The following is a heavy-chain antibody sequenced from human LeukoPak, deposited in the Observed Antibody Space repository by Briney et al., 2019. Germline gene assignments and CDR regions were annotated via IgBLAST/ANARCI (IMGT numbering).Heavy chain of an antibody. CDR2: IKQDGSEK. J-gene: IGHJ6*03. CDR3: ARETHGDYMDV. V-gene: IGHV3-7*01. Sequence: PGGSLRLSCAASGFTFSGYWMSWVRQAPGKGLEWVANIKQDGSEKYYVDSVKGRFTISRDNAKNSLYLQMNSLRAEDTAVYYCARETHGDYMDVWGKGTTVTVSS. CDR1: GFTFSGYW. D-gene: IGHD3-10*01.